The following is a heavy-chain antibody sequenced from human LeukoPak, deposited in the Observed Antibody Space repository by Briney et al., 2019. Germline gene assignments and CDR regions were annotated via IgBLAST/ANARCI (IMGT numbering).Heavy chain of an antibody. J-gene: IGHJ6*02. V-gene: IGHV3-11*01. D-gene: IGHD3-22*01. CDR3: ARDLVYVSSGYYIYYYGMDV. CDR2: ISSSGSTI. Sequence: GGSLRLSCAASGFTFSDYYMSWIRQAPGKGLEWVSYISSSGSTIYYADSVKGRFTISRDNAKNSLYLQMNSLRAEDTAVYYCARDLVYVSSGYYIYYYGMDVWGQGTTVTVSS. CDR1: GFTFSDYY.